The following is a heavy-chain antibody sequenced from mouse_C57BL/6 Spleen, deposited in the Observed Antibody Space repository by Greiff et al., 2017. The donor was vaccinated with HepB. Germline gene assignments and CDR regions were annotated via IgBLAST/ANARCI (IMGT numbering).Heavy chain of an antibody. J-gene: IGHJ3*01. D-gene: IGHD2-4*01. Sequence: VKLVESGPGLVQPSQSLSITCTVSGFSLTSYGVHWVRQSPGKGLEWLGVIWSGGSTDYNAAFISRLSISKDNSKSQVFFKMNSLQADDTAIYYCARASVYYDYLWFAYWGQGTLVTVSA. CDR1: GFSLTSYG. CDR3: ARASVYYDYLWFAY. V-gene: IGHV2-2*01. CDR2: IWSGGST.